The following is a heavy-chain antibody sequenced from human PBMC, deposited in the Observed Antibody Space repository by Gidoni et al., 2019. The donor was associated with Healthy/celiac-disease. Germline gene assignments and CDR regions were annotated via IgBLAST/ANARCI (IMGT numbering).Heavy chain of an antibody. V-gene: IGHV3-30*04. J-gene: IGHJ4*02. Sequence: QVQLVESGGGVVQPGRSLRLSCAASGLTFSSYAMHWVRQAPGKGLEWVAVISYDGSNKYYADSVKGRFTISRDNSKNTLYLQMNSLRAEDTAVYYCARAVGAVAGNDYWGQGTLVTVSS. CDR2: ISYDGSNK. CDR1: GLTFSSYA. CDR3: ARAVGAVAGNDY. D-gene: IGHD6-19*01.